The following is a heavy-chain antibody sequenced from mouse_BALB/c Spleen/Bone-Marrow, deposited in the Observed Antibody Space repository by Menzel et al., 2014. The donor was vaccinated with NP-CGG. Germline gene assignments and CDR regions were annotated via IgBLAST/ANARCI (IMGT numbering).Heavy chain of an antibody. V-gene: IGHV3-6*02. CDR2: ITYDGSD. J-gene: IGHJ2*01. D-gene: IGHD2-10*02. Sequence: EVKLVESGPGLVKPSQSLSLTCSVTGYSITSGYYWNWIRQFPGNKLEWMGYITYDGSDNYNPSLKNRISITRDTSKNQFFLKLNSVTTEDTATYYWARRGYGYLDYWGQGTTLTVSS. CDR3: ARRGYGYLDY. CDR1: GYSITSGYY.